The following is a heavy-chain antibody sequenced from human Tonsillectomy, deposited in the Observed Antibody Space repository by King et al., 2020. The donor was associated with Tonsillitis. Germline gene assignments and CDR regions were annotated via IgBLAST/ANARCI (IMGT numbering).Heavy chain of an antibody. D-gene: IGHD2-15*01. CDR2: INPNSGGT. Sequence: VQLVESGAEVKKPGASVKVSCKASGYTFIGYYMHWVRQAPGQGLEWMGRINPNSGGTNYAQKFQGRVTMTRDTSISTAYMELSSLRSDDTVVYYCASGIDYCGGGSCPCEFWGQGTVVPVSS. CDR1: GYTFIGYY. J-gene: IGHJ4*02. CDR3: ASGIDYCGGGSCPCEF. V-gene: IGHV1-2*05.